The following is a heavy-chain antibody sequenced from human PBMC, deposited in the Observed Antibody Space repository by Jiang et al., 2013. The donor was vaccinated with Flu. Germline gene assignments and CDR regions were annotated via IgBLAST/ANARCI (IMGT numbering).Heavy chain of an antibody. Sequence: GSGLVKPSETLSLTCTVSGASISGYYWSWIRQPPGQGLEWIGYISSSGSTNYNPSLKSRVTISVDTSKSQFSLRLSSVTAADTAVYYCARRGYSYGEFDYWGQGALVTVSS. D-gene: IGHD5-18*01. J-gene: IGHJ4*02. CDR3: ARRGYSYGEFDY. V-gene: IGHV4-59*08. CDR1: GASISGYY. CDR2: ISSSGST.